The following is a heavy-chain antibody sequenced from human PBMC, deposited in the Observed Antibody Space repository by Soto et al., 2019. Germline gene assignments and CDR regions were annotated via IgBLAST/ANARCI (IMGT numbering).Heavy chain of an antibody. V-gene: IGHV3-30-3*01. J-gene: IGHJ6*02. CDR1: GFTFSSYA. CDR2: ISYDGSNK. D-gene: IGHD2-2*01. Sequence: QVQLVESGGGVVQPGRSLRLSCAASGFTFSSYAMHWVRQAPGKGLEWVAVISYDGSNKYYADSVKGRFTISRDNSKNTLYLQMNSLRAEDTAVYYCVRDPHYHLTSLYYYYYYGMDVWGQGTTVTVSS. CDR3: VRDPHYHLTSLYYYYYYGMDV.